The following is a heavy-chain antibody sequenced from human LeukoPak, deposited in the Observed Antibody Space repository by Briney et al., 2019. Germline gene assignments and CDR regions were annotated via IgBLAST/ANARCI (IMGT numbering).Heavy chain of an antibody. Sequence: ASVKVSCKASGDTFSRYAISWVRQAPGQGLEWMGGIIPIFGTANYAQKFQGRVTITADESTSTAYMEVSSLRSEDTAVYYCARAYSGYDFFDYWGQGILVTVSS. CDR1: GDTFSRYA. CDR2: IIPIFGTA. V-gene: IGHV1-69*13. CDR3: ARAYSGYDFFDY. J-gene: IGHJ4*02. D-gene: IGHD5-12*01.